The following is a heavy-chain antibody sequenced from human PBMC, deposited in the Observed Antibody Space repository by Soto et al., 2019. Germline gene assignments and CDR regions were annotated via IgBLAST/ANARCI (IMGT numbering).Heavy chain of an antibody. V-gene: IGHV4-30-2*01. CDR1: GGSISSGGYS. Sequence: SETLSLTCAVSGGSISSGGYSWSWIRQPPGKGLEWIGYIYHSGSTYYNPSLKSRVTISVDRSKNLFSLNLSSVTAADTAMYYCARPQFSGTYHDPFKIWGPGTMVTVSS. D-gene: IGHD1-26*01. J-gene: IGHJ3*02. CDR3: ARPQFSGTYHDPFKI. CDR2: IYHSGST.